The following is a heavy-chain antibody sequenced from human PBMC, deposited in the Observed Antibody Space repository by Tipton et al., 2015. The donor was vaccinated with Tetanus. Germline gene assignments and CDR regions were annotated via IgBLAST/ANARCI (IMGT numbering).Heavy chain of an antibody. Sequence: TLSLTCTVSGGSISSYYWGWIRQPPGKGLEWIGSIYYSGSTYYNPSLKSRVTISVDTSKNQFSLKLSSVTAADTAVYYCARHDVRSWYYFDYWGQGTLVTVSS. D-gene: IGHD2-8*02. CDR3: ARHDVRSWYYFDY. J-gene: IGHJ4*02. CDR2: IYYSGST. V-gene: IGHV4-39*01. CDR1: GGSISSYY.